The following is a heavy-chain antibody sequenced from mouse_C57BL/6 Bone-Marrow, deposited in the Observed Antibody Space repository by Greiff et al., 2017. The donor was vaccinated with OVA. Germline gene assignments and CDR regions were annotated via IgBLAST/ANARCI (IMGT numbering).Heavy chain of an antibody. D-gene: IGHD1-1*01. CDR3: ARSGPITTVVADY. Sequence: QVQLQQPGAELVMPGASVKLSCKASGYTFTSYWMHWVKQRPGQGLEWIGEIDPSDSYTNYNQKFKGKSTLTVDKSSSTAYMQLSSLTSEDSAVYYCARSGPITTVVADYWGQGTTLTVSS. J-gene: IGHJ2*01. CDR1: GYTFTSYW. V-gene: IGHV1-69*01. CDR2: IDPSDSYT.